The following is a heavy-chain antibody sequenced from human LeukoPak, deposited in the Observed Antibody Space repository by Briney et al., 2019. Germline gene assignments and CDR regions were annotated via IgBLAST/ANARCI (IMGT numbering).Heavy chain of an antibody. CDR1: GGSFSGYS. V-gene: IGHV4-34*01. D-gene: IGHD2-2*01. CDR2: IKHSGSS. CDR3: ARASISSTYYMDV. J-gene: IGHJ6*03. Sequence: SETLSLTCTVFGGSFSGYSWSWIRQPPGKGLEWIGEIKHSGSSNYNPSLKSRVTIFLDKSKNQFSLKLSSVTAADTAVYYCARASISSTYYMDVWGKGTTVTISS.